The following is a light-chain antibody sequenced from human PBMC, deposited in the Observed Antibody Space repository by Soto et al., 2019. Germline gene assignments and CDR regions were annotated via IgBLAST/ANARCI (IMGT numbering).Light chain of an antibody. CDR1: QSVSSY. J-gene: IGKJ5*01. V-gene: IGKV3-11*01. CDR2: DAS. Sequence: EIVLTQSPATLSLSPGERATLSCRASQSVSSYLAWYQQKPGQAPRLLIYDASNRATGIPARFSGSGSGTDVNLTISSLEPEDFAVYYCQQRSNWPPSITFGQGTRLEIK. CDR3: QQRSNWPPSIT.